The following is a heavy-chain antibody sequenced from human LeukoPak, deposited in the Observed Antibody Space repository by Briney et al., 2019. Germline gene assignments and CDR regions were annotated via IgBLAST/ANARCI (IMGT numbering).Heavy chain of an antibody. CDR1: GGSISSSSYY. V-gene: IGHV4-39*07. CDR3: ARDFLEWSY. J-gene: IGHJ4*02. CDR2: IYYSGST. D-gene: IGHD3-3*01. Sequence: SETLSLTCTVSGGSISSSSYYWGWIRQPPGKGLKWIGSIYYSGSTYYNPSLKSRVTISVDTSKNQFSLKLSSVTAADTAVYYCARDFLEWSYWGQGTLVTVSS.